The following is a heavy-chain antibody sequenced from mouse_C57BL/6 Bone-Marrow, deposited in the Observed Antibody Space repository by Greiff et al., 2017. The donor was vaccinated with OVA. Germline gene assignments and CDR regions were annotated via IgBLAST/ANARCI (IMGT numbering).Heavy chain of an antibody. J-gene: IGHJ3*01. CDR3: AREYDGYYSWFAY. Sequence: QVQLQQSGAELVRPGTSVKVPCKASGYAFTNYLIEWVKQRPGQGLEWIGVINPGSGGTNYNEKFKGKATLTADKSSSTAYMQLSSLTSEDSAVYFCAREYDGYYSWFAYWGQGTLVTVSA. CDR1: GYAFTNYL. D-gene: IGHD2-3*01. CDR2: INPGSGGT. V-gene: IGHV1-54*01.